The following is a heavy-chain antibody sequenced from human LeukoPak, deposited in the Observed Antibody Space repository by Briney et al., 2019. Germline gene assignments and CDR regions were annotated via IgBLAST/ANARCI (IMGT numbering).Heavy chain of an antibody. Sequence: GGSLRLSCSASGFTFSDYYMSWIRQAPGKGLEGVSKISSSSTYTNYADSVKGRFTISTDNAKNSLYLQMNSLRVQDTAVYYCAREDKWYFDLWGRGTLVTVSS. CDR2: ISSSSTYT. CDR3: AREDKWYFDL. J-gene: IGHJ2*01. V-gene: IGHV3-11*05. CDR1: GFTFSDYY.